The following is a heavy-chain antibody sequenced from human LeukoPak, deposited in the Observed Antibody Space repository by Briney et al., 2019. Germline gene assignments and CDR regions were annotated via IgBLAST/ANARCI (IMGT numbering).Heavy chain of an antibody. V-gene: IGHV1-69*13. J-gene: IGHJ6*03. CDR3: ARGVVVPAATPIYYYYMDV. D-gene: IGHD2-2*01. Sequence: VASVKVSCKASGGTFSSYAISWVRQAPGQGLEWMGGVIPIFGTANYAQKFQGRVTITADESTSTAYMELSSLRSEDTAVYYCARGVVVPAATPIYYYYMDVWGKGTTVTVSS. CDR1: GGTFSSYA. CDR2: VIPIFGTA.